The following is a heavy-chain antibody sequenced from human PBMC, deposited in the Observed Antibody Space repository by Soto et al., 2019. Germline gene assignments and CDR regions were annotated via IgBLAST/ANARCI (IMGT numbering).Heavy chain of an antibody. Sequence: SETLSLTCTVSGGSISSSSYYWGWVRQPPGKGLEWIGSIYYSGSTYYNPSLKSRVTISVDTSKNQFSLKLSSVTAADTAVYYCARQEVDTAMAPDYWGQGTLVTVSS. D-gene: IGHD5-18*01. J-gene: IGHJ4*02. V-gene: IGHV4-39*01. CDR2: IYYSGST. CDR1: GGSISSSSYY. CDR3: ARQEVDTAMAPDY.